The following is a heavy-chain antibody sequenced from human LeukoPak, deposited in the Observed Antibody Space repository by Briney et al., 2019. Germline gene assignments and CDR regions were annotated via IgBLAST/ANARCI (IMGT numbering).Heavy chain of an antibody. D-gene: IGHD3-22*01. CDR3: AREVVAMIVVVTPFFDY. Sequence: SETLSLTCTVSGGSISSYYWSWIRQPPGKGLEWIGYIYYSGSTNYNPSLKSRVTISVDTSKNQFSLKLSSVTAADTAVYYCAREVVAMIVVVTPFFDYWGQGTLVTVSS. CDR2: IYYSGST. V-gene: IGHV4-59*01. CDR1: GGSISSYY. J-gene: IGHJ4*02.